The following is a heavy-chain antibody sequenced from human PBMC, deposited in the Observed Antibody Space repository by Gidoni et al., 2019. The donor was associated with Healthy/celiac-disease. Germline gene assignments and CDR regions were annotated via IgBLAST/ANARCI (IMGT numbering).Heavy chain of an antibody. J-gene: IGHJ5*02. CDR1: GGSFSGYY. CDR3: ARSSGYDFHWFDP. V-gene: IGHV4-34*01. D-gene: IGHD5-12*01. CDR2: INHSGST. Sequence: QVQLQPWGAGLLKPSETLSLTCAVYGGSFSGYYWSWIRQPPGKGLEWIGEINHSGSTNYNPSLKSRVTISVDTSKNQFSLKLSSVTAADTAVYYCARSSGYDFHWFDPWGQGTLVTVSS.